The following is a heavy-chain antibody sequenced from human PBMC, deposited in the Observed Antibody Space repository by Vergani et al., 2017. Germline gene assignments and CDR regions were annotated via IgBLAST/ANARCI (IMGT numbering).Heavy chain of an antibody. CDR3: AQIXSKNGYNYDAFDI. Sequence: QVTLQESGPALVKPTQTLRLTCPLSGFSVNSHPMRVIWIRQPPGKALEWLARIDWDDDKFYDRSLKTRLTISKDTSKNQVVLRMTNMDPVDTAMYYCAQIXSKNGYNYDAFDIWCQGTMVIVSS. D-gene: IGHD5-24*01. CDR2: IDWDDDK. J-gene: IGHJ3*02. V-gene: IGHV2-70*04. CDR1: GFSVNSHPMR.